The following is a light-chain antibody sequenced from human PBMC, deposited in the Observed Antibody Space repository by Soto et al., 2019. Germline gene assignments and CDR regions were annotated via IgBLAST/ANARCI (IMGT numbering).Light chain of an antibody. CDR3: SSYTSTNTPYV. CDR1: SSDVGAYNF. CDR2: EVT. V-gene: IGLV2-14*01. Sequence: QSVLTQPASVSGSPGQSITISRTGSSSDVGAYNFVSWYQHHPGRAPKLILYEVTTRPSGVSSRFPGSKSGNTASLTISGLQADDEATYYCSSYTSTNTPYVFGTGTKVTVL. J-gene: IGLJ1*01.